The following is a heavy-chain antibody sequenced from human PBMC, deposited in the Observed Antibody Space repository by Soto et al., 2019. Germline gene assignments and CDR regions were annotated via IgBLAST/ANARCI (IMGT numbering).Heavy chain of an antibody. CDR2: IIPIFGTA. D-gene: IGHD1-26*01. Sequence: QVQLVQSGAEVKKPGSSVKVSCKASGGTCSSYSINWVRQAPGQGLEWMGEIIPIFGTANYAQKFQGRVTITADESTSTAYMELSSLRSEHTAAYYCATDGGRHSGGIDYWDQGTLVTVSS. CDR3: ATDGGRHSGGIDY. CDR1: GGTCSSYS. V-gene: IGHV1-69*01. J-gene: IGHJ4*02.